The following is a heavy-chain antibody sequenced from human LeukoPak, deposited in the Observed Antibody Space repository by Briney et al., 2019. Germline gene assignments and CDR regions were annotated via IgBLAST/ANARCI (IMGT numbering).Heavy chain of an antibody. CDR1: GGTFSSYA. Sequence: SVKVSCKASGGTFSSYAISWVRQAPGQGLEWMGGIIPIFGTADYAQKFQGRVTITADKSTSTAYMELSSLRSEDTAVYYCARELSGSSWFYFDYWGQGTLVTVSS. J-gene: IGHJ4*02. D-gene: IGHD6-13*01. CDR3: ARELSGSSWFYFDY. V-gene: IGHV1-69*06. CDR2: IIPIFGTA.